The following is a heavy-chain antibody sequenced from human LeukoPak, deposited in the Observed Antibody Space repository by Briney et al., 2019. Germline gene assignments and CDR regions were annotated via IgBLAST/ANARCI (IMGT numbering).Heavy chain of an antibody. CDR1: GFTFSRYW. J-gene: IGHJ4*02. Sequence: GGSLRLSCAASGFTFSRYWMSWVRQAPGKRLEWVANIKHDGSEKYYVDSVKGRFTISRDNAKNSLSLQMNSLRVEDTALYYCARESDHSDYPGTFDHWGPGTLVAVSS. CDR2: IKHDGSEK. D-gene: IGHD3-16*01. CDR3: ARESDHSDYPGTFDH. V-gene: IGHV3-7*01.